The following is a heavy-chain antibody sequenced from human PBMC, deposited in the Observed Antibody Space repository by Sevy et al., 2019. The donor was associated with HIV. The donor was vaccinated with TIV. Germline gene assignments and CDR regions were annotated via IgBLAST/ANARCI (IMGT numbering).Heavy chain of an antibody. D-gene: IGHD1-26*01. CDR2: IKPDGSEK. J-gene: IGHJ4*02. V-gene: IGHV3-7*03. Sequence: GGSLRLSCAASGFTFSSYWMNWVRQAPGKGLEWVANIKPDGSEKYYVDSVKGRFTISRDNAKNSLYLQMSSLRAEDTAIYYCASRNLYSATYFAPLDCWGRGALVTVSS. CDR1: GFTFSSYW. CDR3: ASRNLYSATYFAPLDC.